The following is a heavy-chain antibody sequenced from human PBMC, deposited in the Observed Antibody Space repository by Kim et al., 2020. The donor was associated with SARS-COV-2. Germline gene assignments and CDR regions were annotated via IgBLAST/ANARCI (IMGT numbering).Heavy chain of an antibody. V-gene: IGHV3-30*18. Sequence: GGSLRLSCAASGFTFSSYGMHWVRQAPGKGLEWVAVISYDGSNKYYADSVKGRFTISRDNSKNTLYLQMNSLRAEDTAVYYCAKDLGNRPLLWFGELLVDAFDIWGQGTMVTVSS. CDR2: ISYDGSNK. CDR1: GFTFSSYG. CDR3: AKDLGNRPLLWFGELLVDAFDI. D-gene: IGHD3-10*01. J-gene: IGHJ3*02.